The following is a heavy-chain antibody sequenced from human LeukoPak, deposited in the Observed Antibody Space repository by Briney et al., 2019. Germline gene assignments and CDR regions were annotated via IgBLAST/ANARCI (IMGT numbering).Heavy chain of an antibody. CDR1: GFTFSTYP. CDR3: AKDRGY. J-gene: IGHJ4*02. CDR2: ISGGAGST. V-gene: IGHV3-23*01. Sequence: GGSLRLSCAASGFTFSTYPMIWVRQAPGKGLEWVSAISGGAGSTYYADSVKGRFTISRDNSKDTLYLQMNSLRADDTAVYYCAKDRGYWGQGTLVTVSP.